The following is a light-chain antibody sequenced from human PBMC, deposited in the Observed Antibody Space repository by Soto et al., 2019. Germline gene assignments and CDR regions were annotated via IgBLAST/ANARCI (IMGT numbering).Light chain of an antibody. CDR2: GVS. CDR3: SSFTGTTTLDV. CDR1: SSDVGAYKY. Sequence: QSALTQPASVSGSPGQSITISCTGTSSDVGAYKYVSWYQQHPGKVPKLIIYGVSNRPSGVSKRFSGSKSGNTAFLTISGLQPEDEADYYCSSFTGTTTLDVFGTGTKLTVL. J-gene: IGLJ1*01. V-gene: IGLV2-14*03.